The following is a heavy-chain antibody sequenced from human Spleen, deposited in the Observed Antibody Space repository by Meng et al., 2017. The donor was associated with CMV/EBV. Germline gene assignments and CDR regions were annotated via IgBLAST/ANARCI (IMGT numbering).Heavy chain of an antibody. CDR1: FRNFA. D-gene: IGHD3-10*01. CDR2: IIPLFGTP. CDR3: ARGADFHGSGSYYNYFDY. Sequence: FRNFAISWVRQAPGQGLEWMGGIIPLFGTPKYAQKFRGRVTVTTADSTGTAYMELSSLRDEDTAVYYCARGADFHGSGSYYNYFDYWGQGTLVTVSS. V-gene: IGHV1-69*05. J-gene: IGHJ4*02.